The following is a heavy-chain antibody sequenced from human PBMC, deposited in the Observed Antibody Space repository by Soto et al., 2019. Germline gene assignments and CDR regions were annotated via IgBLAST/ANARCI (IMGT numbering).Heavy chain of an antibody. CDR3: AKADTGHFRPFEY. CDR1: GFTFSNYA. V-gene: IGHV3-23*01. CDR2: VSDDGGTT. D-gene: IGHD3-9*01. J-gene: IGHJ4*02. Sequence: EAQLLESGGGLVQPGESLRLSCAASGFTFSNYAMSWVRQAPGKGLEWVSVVSDDGGTTFYADSVRARFTISRDNSKNTVDLQMNSLRAEDMAVYYCAKADTGHFRPFEYCGQGTLVTVSS.